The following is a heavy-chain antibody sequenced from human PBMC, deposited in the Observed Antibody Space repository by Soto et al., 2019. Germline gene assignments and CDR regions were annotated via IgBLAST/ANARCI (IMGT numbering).Heavy chain of an antibody. J-gene: IGHJ3*02. CDR2: ISSSSYI. CDR1: GFTFSSYS. D-gene: IGHD6-13*01. CDR3: ARGERIAAAGPKDAFDI. Sequence: PGGSLRLSCAASGFTFSSYSMNWVRQAPGKGLGWVSSISSSSYIYYADSVKGRFTISRDNAKNSLYLQMNSLRAEDTAVYYCARGERIAAAGPKDAFDIWGQGTMVTVSS. V-gene: IGHV3-21*01.